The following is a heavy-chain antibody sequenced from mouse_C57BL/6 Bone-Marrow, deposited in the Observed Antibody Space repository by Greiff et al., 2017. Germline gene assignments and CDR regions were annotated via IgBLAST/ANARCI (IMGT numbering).Heavy chain of an antibody. CDR1: GYTFTSYW. Sequence: QVQLQQPGAELVKPGASVKLSCKASGYTFTSYWMHWVKQRPGQGLEWIGMIHPNSGSTNYNEKFKSKATVTVDKSSSTAYMQLSSLTSEDSAVYDCARPANWGWFAYWGQGTVVTVSA. D-gene: IGHD4-1*01. CDR3: ARPANWGWFAY. V-gene: IGHV1-64*01. CDR2: IHPNSGST. J-gene: IGHJ3*01.